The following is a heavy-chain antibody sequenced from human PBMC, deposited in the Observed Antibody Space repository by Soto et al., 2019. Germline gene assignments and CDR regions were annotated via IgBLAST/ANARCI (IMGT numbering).Heavy chain of an antibody. J-gene: IGHJ6*02. CDR1: GGTFSSYA. CDR2: IIPIFGTA. D-gene: IGHD2-2*01. CDR3: ARHDCISTSCYYYYYYGMDV. Sequence: QVPLVQSGAEVKKPGSSVKVSCKASGGTFSSYAISWVRQAPGQGLEWMGGIIPIFGTANYGQKFQGRVTITADESTSTAYMELSSLRSEDTAVYYCARHDCISTSCYYYYYYGMDVWGQGTTVTVSS. V-gene: IGHV1-69*12.